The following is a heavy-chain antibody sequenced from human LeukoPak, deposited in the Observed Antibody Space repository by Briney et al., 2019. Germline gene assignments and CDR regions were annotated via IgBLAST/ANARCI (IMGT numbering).Heavy chain of an antibody. CDR2: IYYTGST. Sequence: SETLSLTCTVSGSSISSYYWSWIRQPLGKALEWIGYIYYTGSTNYNPSLKSRVTISVDTSKNQFSLKLSSVTAADTAVYYCARWVGFYYAMDVWGQGTTVTVSS. CDR3: ARWVGFYYAMDV. D-gene: IGHD3-16*01. V-gene: IGHV4-59*01. CDR1: GSSISSYY. J-gene: IGHJ6*02.